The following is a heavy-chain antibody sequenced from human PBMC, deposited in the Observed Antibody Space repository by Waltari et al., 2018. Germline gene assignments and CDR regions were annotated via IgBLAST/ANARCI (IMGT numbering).Heavy chain of an antibody. CDR3: AVPLSAGQGEGNFDY. D-gene: IGHD3-16*01. J-gene: IGHJ4*02. CDR2: INPSGGST. CDR1: GYTFTSYY. Sequence: QVQLVQSGAEVKKPGASVQVSCKASGYTFTSYYMHWVRQAPGQGLEWMGIINPSGGSTSYAQKFQGRVTMTRDTSTSTVYMELSSLRSEDTAVYYCAVPLSAGQGEGNFDYWGQGTLVTVSS. V-gene: IGHV1-46*03.